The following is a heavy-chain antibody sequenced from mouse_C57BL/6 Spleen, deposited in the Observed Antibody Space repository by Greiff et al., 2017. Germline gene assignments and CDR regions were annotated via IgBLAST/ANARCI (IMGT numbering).Heavy chain of an antibody. Sequence: EVQLQQSGAELVRPGASVKLSCTASGFNIKDDYMHWVKQRPEQGLEWIGWIDPENGDTEYASKFQGKATITADTSSNTAYLQLNSLTSEDTAVYYCTTSSNLYATDYWGQGTSVTVSS. CDR1: GFNIKDDY. CDR2: IDPENGDT. D-gene: IGHD2-5*01. J-gene: IGHJ4*01. CDR3: TTSSNLYATDY. V-gene: IGHV14-4*01.